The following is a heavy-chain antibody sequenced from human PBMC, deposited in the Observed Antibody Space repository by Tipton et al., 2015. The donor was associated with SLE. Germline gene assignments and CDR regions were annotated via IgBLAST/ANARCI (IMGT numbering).Heavy chain of an antibody. CDR2: IYYSGRT. J-gene: IGHJ4*02. CDR3: ARESVAVAGALDY. D-gene: IGHD2-15*01. CDR1: GGYISISSYY. Sequence: TLSLTCTVSGGYISISSYYWGWIRQPPGKGLEWIGSIYYSGRTNYNPSLKSRVTISEDTAKNQFSLKVSSVTAADTAVYYCARESVAVAGALDYWGQGTLVTVSS. V-gene: IGHV4-39*07.